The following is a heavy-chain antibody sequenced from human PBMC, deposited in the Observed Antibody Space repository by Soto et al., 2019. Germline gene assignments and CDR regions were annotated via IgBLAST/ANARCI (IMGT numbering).Heavy chain of an antibody. CDR2: IHDSGST. Sequence: QLQLQESGPGLVKPSETLSLTCTVSGGSISSSSYYWGWIRQPPGKGLEWIGSIHDSGSTYYNPSLKSRVTISVDTSKNQFSLKLSSVTAADTAVYYCASPTTYLYYYYGMDVWGQGTTVTVSS. D-gene: IGHD4-17*01. CDR1: GGSISSSSYY. V-gene: IGHV4-39*01. CDR3: ASPTTYLYYYYGMDV. J-gene: IGHJ6*02.